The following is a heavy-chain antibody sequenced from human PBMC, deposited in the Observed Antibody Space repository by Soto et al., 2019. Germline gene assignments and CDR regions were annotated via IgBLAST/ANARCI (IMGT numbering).Heavy chain of an antibody. CDR1: GYTFSSYG. J-gene: IGHJ6*02. D-gene: IGHD3-10*01. CDR3: AKDRGGAYCNYYYGMDV. V-gene: IGHV3-30*18. CDR2: ISYDGSSK. Sequence: QVQLVESGGGVVQPGRSLRVSCAASGYTFSSYGMHWVRQAPGKGLEWGAVISYDGSSKYYVDSVKGRFTISRDNSKNTLYLQLDSLRAEDTAVYYCAKDRGGAYCNYYYGMDVWGRGTTVIVSS.